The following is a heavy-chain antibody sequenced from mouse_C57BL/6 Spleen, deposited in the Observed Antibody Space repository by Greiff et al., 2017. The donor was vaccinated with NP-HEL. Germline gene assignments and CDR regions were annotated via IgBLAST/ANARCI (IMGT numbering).Heavy chain of an antibody. CDR1: GFTFSSYA. Sequence: EVKVVESGGGLVKPGGSLKLSCAASGFTFSSYAMSWVRQTPEKRLEWVATISDGGSYTYYPDNVKGRFTISRDNAKNNRYLQMSHLKSEDTAMYYCRATVVSTDYWGQGTTLTVSS. J-gene: IGHJ2*01. CDR2: ISDGGSYT. V-gene: IGHV5-4*03. CDR3: RATVVSTDY. D-gene: IGHD1-1*01.